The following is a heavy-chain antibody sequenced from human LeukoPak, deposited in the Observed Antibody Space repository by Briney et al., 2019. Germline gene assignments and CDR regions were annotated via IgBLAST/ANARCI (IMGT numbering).Heavy chain of an antibody. CDR1: GYTFTSYG. D-gene: IGHD2-2*01. Sequence: GASVKVSCKASGYTFTSYGISWVRQAPGQGLEWMGWISAYSGNTNYAQKLQGRVTMTTDTSTSTAYMELRSLRSDDTAVYYCASSDCSSTSCDGYYYYGMDVWGQGTTVTVSS. CDR3: ASSDCSSTSCDGYYYYGMDV. V-gene: IGHV1-18*01. CDR2: ISAYSGNT. J-gene: IGHJ6*02.